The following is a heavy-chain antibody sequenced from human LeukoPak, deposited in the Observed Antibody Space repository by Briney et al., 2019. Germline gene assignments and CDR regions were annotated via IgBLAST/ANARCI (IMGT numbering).Heavy chain of an antibody. D-gene: IGHD6-13*01. J-gene: IGHJ6*03. CDR1: GYTFTSYG. CDR2: ISAYNGNT. CDR3: ARSYSNSWYSYYYMDV. Sequence: GASVKVSCKASGYTFTSYGISWVRQAPGQGLEWMGWISAYNGNTNYAQKLQGRVTMTTDTSTSTAYMELRSLRSDDTAVYYCARSYSNSWYSYYYMDVWGKGTTVTVSS. V-gene: IGHV1-18*01.